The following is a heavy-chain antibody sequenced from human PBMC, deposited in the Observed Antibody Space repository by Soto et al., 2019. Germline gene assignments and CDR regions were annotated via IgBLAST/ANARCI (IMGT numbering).Heavy chain of an antibody. CDR1: GFTFSSYA. CDR3: ANDGLGIAAVGVDWFGT. J-gene: IGHJ5*01. D-gene: IGHD6-13*01. Sequence: EVPLLESGGGLVQPGGSLRLSCAVSGFTFSSYAMSWVRQAPGKGLEWVSGISATGDSTYYGDSVKGRFAISRANSLGTLYLQMNSLRVEGTAVYYCANDGLGIAAVGVDWFGTWGRGTLVTVSS. V-gene: IGHV3-23*01. CDR2: ISATGDST.